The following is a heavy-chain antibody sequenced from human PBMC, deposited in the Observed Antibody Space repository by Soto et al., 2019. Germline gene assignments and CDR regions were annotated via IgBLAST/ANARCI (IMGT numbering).Heavy chain of an antibody. J-gene: IGHJ5*02. V-gene: IGHV4-59*01. CDR1: GGSISSYY. Sequence: SETLSLTCTVSGGSISSYYWSWIRQPPGKGLEWIGHIYYSGSTNYNPSLKSRVTISVDTSKNQLSLKLSSVTAADTAVYYCARVRDCSGGTCYSWWFEPWGQGTLVTVS. CDR3: ARVRDCSGGTCYSWWFEP. D-gene: IGHD2-15*01. CDR2: IYYSGST.